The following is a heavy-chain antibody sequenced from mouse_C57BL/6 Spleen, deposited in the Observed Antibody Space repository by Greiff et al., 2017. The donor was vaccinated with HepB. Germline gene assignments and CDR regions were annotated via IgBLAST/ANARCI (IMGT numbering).Heavy chain of an antibody. CDR2: IRNKANGYTT. Sequence: EVKLMESGGGLVQPGGSLSLSCAASGFTFTDYYMSWVRQPPGKALEWLGFIRNKANGYTTEYSASVKGRFTISRDNSQSILYLQMNALRAEDSATYYCASSYYYGSSDGGYAMDGRGQGTSVTVAT. V-gene: IGHV7-3*01. CDR1: GFTFTDYY. CDR3: ASSYYYGSSDGGYAMDG. D-gene: IGHD1-1*01. J-gene: IGHJ4*01.